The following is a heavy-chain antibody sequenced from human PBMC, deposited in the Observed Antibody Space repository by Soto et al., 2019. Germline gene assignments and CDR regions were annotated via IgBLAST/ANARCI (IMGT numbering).Heavy chain of an antibody. CDR2: IYYSGST. V-gene: IGHV4-59*01. D-gene: IGHD4-17*01. CDR3: DGSNGGYGAY. J-gene: IGHJ4*02. Sequence: SETLSLTCTVSGDSISSYYWSWIRQPPGKGLEWIGYIYYSGSTNYNPSLKSRVTISVDTSKNQFSLKLSSVTAADTAVYYCDGSNGGYGAYWSLGTLVTVSS. CDR1: GDSISSYY.